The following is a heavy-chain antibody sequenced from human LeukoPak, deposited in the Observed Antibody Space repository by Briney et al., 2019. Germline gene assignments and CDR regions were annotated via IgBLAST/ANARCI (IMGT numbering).Heavy chain of an antibody. V-gene: IGHV3-23*01. Sequence: GGTLRLSCAASGFTFSSYGMSWVRQAPGKGLEWVSAISGSGGSTYYADPVKGRFTISRDNSKNTLYLQMNSLRAEDTAVYYCAKVSSGYYYDSFDYWGQGTLVTVSS. D-gene: IGHD3-22*01. CDR2: ISGSGGST. CDR3: AKVSSGYYYDSFDY. J-gene: IGHJ4*02. CDR1: GFTFSSYG.